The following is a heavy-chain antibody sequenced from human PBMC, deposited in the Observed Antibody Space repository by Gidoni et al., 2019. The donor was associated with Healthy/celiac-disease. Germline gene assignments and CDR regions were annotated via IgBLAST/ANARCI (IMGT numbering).Heavy chain of an antibody. CDR1: GFTFGDYA. V-gene: IGHV3-49*03. D-gene: IGHD1-26*01. J-gene: IGHJ4*02. CDR3: TREIVGATTDY. Sequence: VQLVESGGGLVQPGRSLRLSCTASGFTFGDYARSWFRQAPGKGLEWVGVIRSKAYGGTTEYASSVKGRFTISRDDSKSIAYLQMNSLKTEDTAVYYCTREIVGATTDYWGQGTLVTVSS. CDR2: IRSKAYGGTT.